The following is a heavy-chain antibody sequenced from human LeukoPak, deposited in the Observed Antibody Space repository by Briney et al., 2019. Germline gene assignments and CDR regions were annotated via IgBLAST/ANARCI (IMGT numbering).Heavy chain of an antibody. CDR3: ARDKSGSDSARGAVIDI. Sequence: PGGSLRLSCAASGFTFSSYTMNWVRKAPGKGLEWISYISSSSSIMYYADSVKGRFSISRDNAKNSLYLPMNSLRDEDTAVYYCARDKSGSDSARGAVIDICGQGAMVTVS. CDR1: GFTFSSYT. CDR2: ISSSSSIM. V-gene: IGHV3-48*02. D-gene: IGHD1-26*01. J-gene: IGHJ3*02.